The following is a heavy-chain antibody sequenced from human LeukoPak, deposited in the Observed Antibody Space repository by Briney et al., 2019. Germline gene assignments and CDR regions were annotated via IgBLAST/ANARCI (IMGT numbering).Heavy chain of an antibody. V-gene: IGHV3-21*01. Sequence: GGSLRLSCAASGFTLSSYSMNWVRQAPEKGLEWVSSISSSSSYIYYADSVKGRFTISRDNAKNSLYLQMNSLRAEDTAVYYCARDASNTKAERYYYYMDVWGKGTTVTVSS. CDR3: ARDASNTKAERYYYYMDV. CDR2: ISSSSSYI. CDR1: GFTLSSYS. D-gene: IGHD3-3*01. J-gene: IGHJ6*03.